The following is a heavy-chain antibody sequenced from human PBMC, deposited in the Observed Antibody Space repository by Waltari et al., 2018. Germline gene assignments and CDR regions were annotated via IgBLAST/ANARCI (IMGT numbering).Heavy chain of an antibody. CDR3: ARENYPTYYYYGMDV. CDR2: IYYSGSP. J-gene: IGHJ6*02. Sequence: QLQLQESGPGLVKPSETLSLTCTVSGGSISSSSYYWGWIRQPPGKGLEWIGSIYYSGSPYYTPSLKVRVTISVDTSKNQFSLKLSSVTAADTAVYYCARENYPTYYYYGMDVWGQGTTVTVSS. D-gene: IGHD1-7*01. CDR1: GGSISSSSYY. V-gene: IGHV4-39*07.